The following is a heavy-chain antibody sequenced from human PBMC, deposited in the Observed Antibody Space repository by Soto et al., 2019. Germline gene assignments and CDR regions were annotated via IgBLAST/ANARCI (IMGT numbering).Heavy chain of an antibody. Sequence: GGSLRLSCAASGFTFSNYGMHWVRQAPGKGLEWVAVISYDGSNKYYADSVRGQFTISRDNSKNTLYLQMNSLKPEDTAVYYCTKMGARQDAFDIWGQGTMVTVSS. J-gene: IGHJ3*02. D-gene: IGHD3-16*01. CDR3: TKMGARQDAFDI. CDR1: GFTFSNYG. CDR2: ISYDGSNK. V-gene: IGHV3-30*18.